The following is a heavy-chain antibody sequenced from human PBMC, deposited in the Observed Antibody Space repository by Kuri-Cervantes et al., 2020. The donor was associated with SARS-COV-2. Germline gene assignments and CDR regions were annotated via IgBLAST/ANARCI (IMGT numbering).Heavy chain of an antibody. J-gene: IGHJ3*02. Sequence: ASVKVSCKASGYTFTGYYMHWVRQAPGQGPEWMGWINPTSGGTNYAQKFQGWVTMTRDTSISTVYMELSRLRSDDTAVYYCARSTPSRRLVVISQGGAFDIWGQGTMVTVSS. D-gene: IGHD3-22*01. V-gene: IGHV1-2*04. CDR2: INPTSGGT. CDR1: GYTFTGYY. CDR3: ARSTPSRRLVVISQGGAFDI.